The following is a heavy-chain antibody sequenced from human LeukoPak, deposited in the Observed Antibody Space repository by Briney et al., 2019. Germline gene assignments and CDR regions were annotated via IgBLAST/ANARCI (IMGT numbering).Heavy chain of an antibody. V-gene: IGHV4-61*01. CDR1: GGSVSSGSYY. J-gene: IGHJ4*02. Sequence: SETLSLTCTVSGGSVSSGSYYWSWIRQPPGKGLEWIGYIYYSGSTNYNPSLKSRVTISVDTSKNQFSLKLSSVTAADTAVYYCASAIRLGESSFDYWGQGTLVTVSS. CDR2: IYYSGST. CDR3: ASAIRLGESSFDY. D-gene: IGHD3-16*02.